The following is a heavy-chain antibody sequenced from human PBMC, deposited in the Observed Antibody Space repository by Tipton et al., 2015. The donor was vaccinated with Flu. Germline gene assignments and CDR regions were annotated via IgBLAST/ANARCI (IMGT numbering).Heavy chain of an antibody. CDR1: GGSVSSSDFY. D-gene: IGHD6-13*01. V-gene: IGHV4-39*07. CDR2: IFHSGTT. Sequence: TLSLTCTVSGGSVSSSDFYWGWVRQPPGKGPEWIGSIFHSGTTYYDLSLQSRVTISLDTSKNQFSLKLSSVTAADTAVYYCARDSAAHYGMDVWGQGTTVTVSS. CDR3: ARDSAAHYGMDV. J-gene: IGHJ6*02.